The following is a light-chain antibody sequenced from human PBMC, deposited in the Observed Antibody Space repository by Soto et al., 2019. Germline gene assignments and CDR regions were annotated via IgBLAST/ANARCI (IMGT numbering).Light chain of an antibody. J-gene: IGLJ2*01. V-gene: IGLV2-14*01. CDR1: SSDVGGYNY. CDR3: SSYTSSSTVV. CDR2: DVS. Sequence: QSVLTQPASVFGSPGQSITLSCTGTSSDVGGYNYVSWYQQHPGKAPKLMIYDVSNRPSGVSNRFSGSKSGNTASLTISGLQAEDEGDYYCSSYTSSSTVVFGGGTKLTVL.